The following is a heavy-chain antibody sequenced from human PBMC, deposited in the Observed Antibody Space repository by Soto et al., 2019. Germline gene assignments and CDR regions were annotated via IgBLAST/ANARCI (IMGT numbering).Heavy chain of an antibody. J-gene: IGHJ1*01. CDR2: ITNKRNGDLA. Sequence: ELQLVESGGGLVQPGGSLRLSCAASGFTFSDHYMDWVRQAPGKGREWVGRITNKRNGDLAEDDASVHGRFTVSRDDSRNSLFLQMNTLNTDDTAVSFCASPQRRATGWSYFWGLGTLGTVSS. CDR1: GFTFSDHY. V-gene: IGHV3-72*01. CDR3: ASPQRRATGWSYF. D-gene: IGHD6-19*01.